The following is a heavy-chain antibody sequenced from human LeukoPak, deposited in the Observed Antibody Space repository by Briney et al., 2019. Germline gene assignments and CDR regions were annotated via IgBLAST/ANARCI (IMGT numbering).Heavy chain of an antibody. CDR3: ARDGAAAGSIYYYYMDV. Sequence: ASVKVSCKASGYTFTGYYMHWVRQAPGQGLEWMGWINPNSGGTNYAQKFQGRVTMTRDTSISTAYMELSRLRSDDTAVYYCARDGAAAGSIYYYYMDVWGKGTTVTVSS. D-gene: IGHD6-13*01. CDR1: GYTFTGYY. V-gene: IGHV1-2*02. CDR2: INPNSGGT. J-gene: IGHJ6*03.